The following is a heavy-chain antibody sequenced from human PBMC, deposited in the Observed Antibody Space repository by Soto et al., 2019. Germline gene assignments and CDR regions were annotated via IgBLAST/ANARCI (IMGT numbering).Heavy chain of an antibody. Sequence: TGGSLRLSCAASGFTFSSYAMSWVRQAQGKGLEWVSAISGSGGSTYYADSVKGRFTISRDNSKNTLYLQMNSLRAEDTAVYYCAKDGPPVGPYYYYGMDVWGQGTTVTVSS. CDR1: GFTFSSYA. J-gene: IGHJ6*02. V-gene: IGHV3-23*01. CDR2: ISGSGGST. CDR3: AKDGPPVGPYYYYGMDV. D-gene: IGHD3-10*01.